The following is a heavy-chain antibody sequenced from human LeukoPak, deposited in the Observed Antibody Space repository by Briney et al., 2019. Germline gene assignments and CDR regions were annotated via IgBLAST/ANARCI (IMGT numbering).Heavy chain of an antibody. CDR1: GGSISSYY. J-gene: IGHJ4*02. CDR3: ARGRGTAIVSHFDY. D-gene: IGHD2-21*02. Sequence: SETLSLTCTVSGGSISSYYWSWIRQPPGKGLERIGYIYSGGSTNYNPSPKSRVTMSVDTSKNQFSLNLTSVTAADTAVYYCARGRGTAIVSHFDYWGQGTLVTVSS. V-gene: IGHV4-59*01. CDR2: IYSGGST.